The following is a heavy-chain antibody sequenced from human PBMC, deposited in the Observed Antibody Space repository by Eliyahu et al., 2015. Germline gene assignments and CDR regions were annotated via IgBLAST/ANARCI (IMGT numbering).Heavy chain of an antibody. V-gene: IGHV4-38-2*02. J-gene: IGHJ5*02. CDR3: ARVLEDPNWFDP. Sequence: QVQLQESGPGLVKPSETLSLTCXVXGYSISSGYYWGXXRXPPGKGLEWIGSIYHSGSTYYNPSLKSRVTISVDTSKNQFSLKLSSVTAADTAVYYCARVLEDPNWFDPWGQGTLVTVSS. CDR2: IYHSGST. CDR1: GYSISSGYY.